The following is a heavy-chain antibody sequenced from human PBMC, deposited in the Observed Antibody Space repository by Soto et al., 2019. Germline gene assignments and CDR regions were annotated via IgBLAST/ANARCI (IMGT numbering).Heavy chain of an antibody. CDR3: ARYQLPYNWFDP. Sequence: PSETLSLTCAVSGGSISSGGYSWSWIRQPPGKGLEWIGYIYHSGSTYYNPSLKSRVTISVDRSKNQFSLKLSSVTAADTAVYYCARYQLPYNWFDPWGQGTLVTVSS. CDR2: IYHSGST. J-gene: IGHJ5*02. V-gene: IGHV4-30-2*01. D-gene: IGHD2-2*01. CDR1: GGSISSGGYS.